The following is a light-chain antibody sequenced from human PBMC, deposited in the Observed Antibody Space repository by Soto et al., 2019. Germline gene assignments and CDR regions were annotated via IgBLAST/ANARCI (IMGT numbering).Light chain of an antibody. V-gene: IGKV3-15*01. CDR2: GAS. CDR1: QSVSSN. J-gene: IGKJ1*01. Sequence: EIVMTQSPATLSVSPGERATLSCRASQSVSSNLAWYQQKPGQAPRLLIYGASTRATGIPARFSGSGSGTEVTPTISSLQSEDFAVYYCQQYNNWPPMAFGQGTKVEIK. CDR3: QQYNNWPPMA.